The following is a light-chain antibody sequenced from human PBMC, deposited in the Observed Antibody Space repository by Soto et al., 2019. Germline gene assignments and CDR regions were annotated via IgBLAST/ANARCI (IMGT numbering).Light chain of an antibody. CDR3: QQYNNWPPMA. V-gene: IGKV3-15*01. Sequence: EIVMTQSPATLSVSPGERATLSCRASQSVSSNLAWYQQKPGQAPRLLIYGESTRATGIPARFSGSGSGTEFTHTISSLQSEDFAVDNCQQYNNWPPMAFGQGTKVEIK. J-gene: IGKJ1*01. CDR1: QSVSSN. CDR2: GES.